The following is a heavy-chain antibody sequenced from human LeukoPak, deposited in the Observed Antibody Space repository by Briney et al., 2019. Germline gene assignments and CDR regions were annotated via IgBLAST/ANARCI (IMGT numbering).Heavy chain of an antibody. D-gene: IGHD3-16*01. CDR1: GFTFSSYE. V-gene: IGHV3-48*03. CDR3: ARESERGMGY. Sequence: GGSLRLSCAASGFTFSSYEMNWVRQAPGKGLEWVSYISSSGTNIYYADSVKGRFTISRDNAKNSLYLQMNSLRAEDTALYYCARESERGMGYWGQGTLVTVSS. J-gene: IGHJ4*02. CDR2: ISSSGTNI.